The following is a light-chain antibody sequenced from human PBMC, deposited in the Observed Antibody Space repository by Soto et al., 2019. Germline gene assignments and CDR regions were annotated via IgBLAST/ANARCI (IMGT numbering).Light chain of an antibody. CDR3: SSYAGSNIL. V-gene: IGLV2-8*01. Sequence: QSALTQPPSASGSPGQSVTISCTGTSSDVGGYNYVSWYQQRPGKAPKLMIYEVNKRPSGVPDRFSASKSGNTASLTVSGLQAEDEADYYCSSYAGSNILFGTGTKLTVL. CDR1: SSDVGGYNY. J-gene: IGLJ1*01. CDR2: EVN.